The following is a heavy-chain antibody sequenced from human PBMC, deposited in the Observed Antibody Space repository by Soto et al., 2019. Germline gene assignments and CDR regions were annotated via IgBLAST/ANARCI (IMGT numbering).Heavy chain of an antibody. V-gene: IGHV4-34*01. CDR1: GGSFSGYY. CDR3: ASNWYTSRRYSLLQSFYFDY. CDR2: INDSGDT. J-gene: IGHJ4*02. Sequence: QVQLHQWGAGLLKPSETLSLTCAVYGGSFSGYYWSWIRQPPGKGLEWIGEINDSGDTNYNPSLKRRITLSVHTSKNQFSLRLSSVTAADTAVYYCASNWYTSRRYSLLQSFYFDYWGQGALVIVSS. D-gene: IGHD6-19*01.